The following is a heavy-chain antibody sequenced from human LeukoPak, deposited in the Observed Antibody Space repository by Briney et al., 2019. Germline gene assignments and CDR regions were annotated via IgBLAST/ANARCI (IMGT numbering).Heavy chain of an antibody. CDR1: GYTFTGHY. D-gene: IGHD7-27*01. CDR3: AIIDWGPENYFDY. CDR2: INPNSGGT. Sequence: ASVKVSCKASGYTFTGHYMHWVRQVPGQGLEWMGWINPNSGGTNYAQKFQGRVTMTRDTSISTAYMELSRLRSDDTAVYYCAIIDWGPENYFDYWGQGTLVTVSS. V-gene: IGHV1-2*02. J-gene: IGHJ4*02.